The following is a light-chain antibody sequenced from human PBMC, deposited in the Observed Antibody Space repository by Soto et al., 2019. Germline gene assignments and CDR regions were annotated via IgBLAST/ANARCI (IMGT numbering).Light chain of an antibody. V-gene: IGKV1-5*03. Sequence: DIQMTPSPSTLSASVGDRVTITCRASQTINSWLAWYQQKPGKAPKLLIYKASSLESGVPSRFSGSGSGTEFTLTISSLQPDDFASYYCQHFNSYPWTFGQGTKVDI. CDR1: QTINSW. CDR3: QHFNSYPWT. CDR2: KAS. J-gene: IGKJ1*01.